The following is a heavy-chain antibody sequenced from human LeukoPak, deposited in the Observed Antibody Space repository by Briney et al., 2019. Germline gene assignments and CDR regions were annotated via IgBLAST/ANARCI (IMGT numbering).Heavy chain of an antibody. CDR2: IYYSGST. CDR1: GGSISSGDYY. CDR3: ARDGYSTSSVYSYYYMDV. J-gene: IGHJ6*03. D-gene: IGHD6-6*01. Sequence: SQTLSLTCTVSGGSISSGDYYWSWIRQPPGKGLEWIGYIYYSGSTNYNPSLKSRVTISVDTSKNQFSLKLTSVTAADTAVYYCARDGYSTSSVYSYYYMDVWGKGTTVTVSS. V-gene: IGHV4-61*08.